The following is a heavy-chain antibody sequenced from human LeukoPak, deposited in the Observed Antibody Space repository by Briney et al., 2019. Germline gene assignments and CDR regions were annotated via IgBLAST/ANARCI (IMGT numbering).Heavy chain of an antibody. D-gene: IGHD5-18*01. V-gene: IGHV3-74*01. CDR1: GFPFSSHW. CDR2: IKSDGSST. CDR3: ARGLRGYSFCDY. Sequence: GFLRLSCAASGFPFSSHWMHWVRQAPGKGLVWVSRIKSDGSSTNYADSVKGRFTISRDNAKNTLYLQMNSLRVEDTAVYYCARGLRGYSFCDYWGQGTLVTASS. J-gene: IGHJ4*02.